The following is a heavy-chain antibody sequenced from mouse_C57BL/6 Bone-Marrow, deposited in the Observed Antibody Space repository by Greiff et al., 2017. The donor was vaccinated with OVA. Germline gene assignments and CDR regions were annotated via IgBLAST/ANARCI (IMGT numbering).Heavy chain of an antibody. D-gene: IGHD2-3*01. CDR1: GFSFTSYG. V-gene: IGHV2-9*01. J-gene: IGHJ4*01. CDR3: ARQGDGYAMDY. CDR2: IWGGGST. Sequence: VKLMESGPGLVAPSESLSISCTASGFSFTSYGVAWVRQPPGKGLEWLGVIWGGGSTTYYSALMSRLSISKDNSKSQVFLKMNSLQTDDTAMYYCARQGDGYAMDYWGQGTSVTVSS.